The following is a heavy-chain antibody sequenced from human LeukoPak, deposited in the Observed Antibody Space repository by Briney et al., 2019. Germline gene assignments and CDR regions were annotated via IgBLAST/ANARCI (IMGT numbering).Heavy chain of an antibody. V-gene: IGHV3-21*01. CDR1: GFTFSSYS. D-gene: IGHD6-19*01. J-gene: IGHJ6*03. Sequence: PGGSLRLSCAASGFTFSSYSMNWVRQAPGKGLEWVSSISSSSSYIYYADSVKGRFTISRDNAKNSLYLQMNSLRAEDTAVYYCARDSSGWFYYMDVWGKGTTVTVFS. CDR2: ISSSSSYI. CDR3: ARDSSGWFYYMDV.